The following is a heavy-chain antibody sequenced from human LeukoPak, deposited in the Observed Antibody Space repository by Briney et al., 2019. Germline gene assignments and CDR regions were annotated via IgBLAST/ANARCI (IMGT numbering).Heavy chain of an antibody. CDR2: IWPGGSDT. CDR1: GYTFTNSW. J-gene: IGHJ4*02. D-gene: IGHD1-26*01. Sequence: GESLKISCKASGYTFTNSWIGWVRQKPGKGLEWMGIIWPGGSDTRYSPSFQGQVTISADKSITTAYLQWSSLKASDTAMYYCARPVTGVSPSGAIDFWGQGTQVTVSS. V-gene: IGHV5-51*01. CDR3: ARPVTGVSPSGAIDF.